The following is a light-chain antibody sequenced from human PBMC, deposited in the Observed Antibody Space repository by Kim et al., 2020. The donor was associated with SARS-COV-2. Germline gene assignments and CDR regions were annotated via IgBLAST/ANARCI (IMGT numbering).Light chain of an antibody. CDR3: ASWDTSLNGYV. Sequence: GQRVTISCSGSSSNIGTNSVNWYQQLPGTAPKLLIYNNYQRPSGVPDRFSGSKSGTSASLAISVLQSDDEADYYCASWDTSLNGYVFGTGTKITVL. J-gene: IGLJ1*01. CDR1: SSNIGTNS. V-gene: IGLV1-44*01. CDR2: NNY.